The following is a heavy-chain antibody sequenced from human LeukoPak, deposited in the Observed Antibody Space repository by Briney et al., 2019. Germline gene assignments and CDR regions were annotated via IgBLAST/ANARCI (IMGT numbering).Heavy chain of an antibody. Sequence: SETLSLTCTVSGGSISSYYWSWIRQPPGKGLEWIGYIYYSGSTNYNPSLKSRVTISVDTSKNQFSLKLSSVTAADTAVYYCASEGGGRDGYNLGYWGQGILVTVSS. V-gene: IGHV4-59*01. CDR2: IYYSGST. CDR3: ASEGGGRDGYNLGY. CDR1: GGSISSYY. J-gene: IGHJ4*02. D-gene: IGHD5-24*01.